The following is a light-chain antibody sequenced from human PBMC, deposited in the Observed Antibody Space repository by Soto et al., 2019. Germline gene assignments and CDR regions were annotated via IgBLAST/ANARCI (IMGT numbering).Light chain of an antibody. CDR3: QQRSIWPLLT. CDR1: QSVSNY. J-gene: IGKJ4*01. V-gene: IGKV3-11*01. CDR2: DAS. Sequence: EIVLTQSPATLSLSPGERATLSCRASQSVSNYLAWFQQKPGQAPRLLIYDASNRATGIPARFSGSGSGTDFTLTISRLEPEDFAVYYCQQRSIWPLLTFGGGTKVEI.